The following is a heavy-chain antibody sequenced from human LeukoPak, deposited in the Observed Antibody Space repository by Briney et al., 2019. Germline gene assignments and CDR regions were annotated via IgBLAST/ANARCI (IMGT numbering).Heavy chain of an antibody. CDR3: VLRYFDWLFDY. V-gene: IGHV4-4*02. CDR1: GGSIRSSNW. Sequence: SETLSLTCAVSGGSIRSSNWWSWVRQPPGKGLEWIGEIYHSGSTNYNPSLKSRVTISVDKSKNQFSLKLSSVTAADTAVYYCVLRYFDWLFDYWGQGTLVTVSS. CDR2: IYHSGST. J-gene: IGHJ4*02. D-gene: IGHD3-9*01.